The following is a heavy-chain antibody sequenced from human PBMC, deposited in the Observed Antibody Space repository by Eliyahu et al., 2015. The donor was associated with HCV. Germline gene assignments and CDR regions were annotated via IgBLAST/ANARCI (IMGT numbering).Heavy chain of an antibody. J-gene: IGHJ4*02. CDR2: IYEXGTT. CDR3: ARQDSSMGIY. Sequence: QLQLQESGPGLVKPPAPLSXXXPVSGGXXISTSVXYWGWIRQPPGKGLQWXGSIYEXGTTYYXPSLKSRVTMSVDTSKNQFSLKLSSVTAADTAVYYCARQDSSMGIYWGLGKLVTVSS. V-gene: IGHV4-39*01. D-gene: IGHD5-18*01. CDR1: GGXXISTSVXY.